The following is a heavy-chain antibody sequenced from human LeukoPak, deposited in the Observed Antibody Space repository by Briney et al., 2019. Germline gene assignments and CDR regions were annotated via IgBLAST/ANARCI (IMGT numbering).Heavy chain of an antibody. CDR2: IYYSGST. CDR3: ARDGQFSHFDY. CDR1: GGSISSGGYY. D-gene: IGHD2/OR15-2a*01. V-gene: IGHV4-31*03. Sequence: TLSLTCTVSGGSISSGGYYWSWIRQHPGKGLEWIGYIYYSGSTYYNPSLKSRVTISVDTSKNQFSLKLSSVTAADTAVYYCARDGQFSHFDYWGQGTLVTVSS. J-gene: IGHJ4*02.